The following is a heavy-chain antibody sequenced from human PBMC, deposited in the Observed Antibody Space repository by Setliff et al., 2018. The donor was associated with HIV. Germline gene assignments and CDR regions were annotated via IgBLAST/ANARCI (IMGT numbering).Heavy chain of an antibody. J-gene: IGHJ6*03. CDR2: FYYSGFT. CDR3: ATPVTSRGYYYMDV. CDR1: GGSITSSLYY. D-gene: IGHD4-17*01. V-gene: IGHV4-31*03. Sequence: SETLSLTCTVSGGSITSSLYYWTWIRQHPGKGLEWIGYFYYSGFTYYNPSPKSRVTISIDTSNNQFSLKLKSVTAADTAVYYCATPVTSRGYYYMDVWGKGTTVTVSS.